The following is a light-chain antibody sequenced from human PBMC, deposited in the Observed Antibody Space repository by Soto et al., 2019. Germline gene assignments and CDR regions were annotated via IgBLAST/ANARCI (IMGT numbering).Light chain of an antibody. CDR3: SSYTSSSTRLYV. V-gene: IGLV2-14*01. CDR2: DVS. Sequence: QSVLTQPASVSGSPGQSITISCTGTSSDVGGYNYVSWYQQHPGKAPKLMIYDVSNRPSGVSNRFSGSKSGNTASLTISGLQPEDEADYYCSSYTSSSTRLYVFGTGTKLTVL. CDR1: SSDVGGYNY. J-gene: IGLJ1*01.